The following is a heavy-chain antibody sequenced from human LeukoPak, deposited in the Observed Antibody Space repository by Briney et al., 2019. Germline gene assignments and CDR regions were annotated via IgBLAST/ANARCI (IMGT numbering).Heavy chain of an antibody. CDR2: ISAYNGNT. J-gene: IGHJ6*03. D-gene: IGHD1-7*01. CDR3: ARGGQWNYALPPTYYYYYMDV. Sequence: GASVKVSCKASGYTFTSYGISWVRQAPGQGLEWMGWISAYNGNTNYAQELQGRVTITADKSTSTAYMELSSLRSEDTAVYYCARGGQWNYALPPTYYYYYMDVWGKGTTVTVSS. V-gene: IGHV1-18*01. CDR1: GYTFTSYG.